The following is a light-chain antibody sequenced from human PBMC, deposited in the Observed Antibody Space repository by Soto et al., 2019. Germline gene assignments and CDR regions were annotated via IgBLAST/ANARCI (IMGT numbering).Light chain of an antibody. V-gene: IGKV3-15*01. J-gene: IGKJ5*01. CDR3: QQYNNWHPIT. Sequence: EILMTQSPATLCVSPGERGTLNCRASQSVRDNIAWYQQKPGQATRLLIYSGSTRATGVPARFSGSGSGTEFTLTISSLQSDDFAVYYCQQYNNWHPITFGQGTRLEIK. CDR2: SGS. CDR1: QSVRDN.